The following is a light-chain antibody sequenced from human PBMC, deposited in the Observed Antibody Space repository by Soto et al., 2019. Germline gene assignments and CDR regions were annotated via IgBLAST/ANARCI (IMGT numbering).Light chain of an antibody. Sequence: DIQMTQSPSSLSASVGDRVTITCRASQSISSYLNWYQQKPGKAPKFLIYAASSLQSGVPSRFSGSGSGTEFPLTISTLQPEDFATYYCQQSYRTPRTFGQGTKVEIK. CDR2: AAS. CDR1: QSISSY. V-gene: IGKV1-39*01. CDR3: QQSYRTPRT. J-gene: IGKJ1*01.